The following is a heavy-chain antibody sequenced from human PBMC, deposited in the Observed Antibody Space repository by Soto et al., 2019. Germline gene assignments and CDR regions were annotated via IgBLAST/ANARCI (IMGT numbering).Heavy chain of an antibody. V-gene: IGHV4-59*01. J-gene: IGHJ6*02. CDR3: ARDLWGYCGTDCYPLDV. Sequence: SETLSLTCTVSGGSISSYYWSWIRQPPGKGLEWIGYIYYTGSTVYNPSFKSRVTISVDTSKNQFSLKLNSVTAADTAVYYCARDLWGYCGTDCYPLDVWGQGTTVTVS. CDR1: GGSISSYY. D-gene: IGHD2-21*02. CDR2: IYYTGST.